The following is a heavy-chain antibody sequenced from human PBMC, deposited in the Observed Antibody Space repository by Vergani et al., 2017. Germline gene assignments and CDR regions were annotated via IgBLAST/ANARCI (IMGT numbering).Heavy chain of an antibody. V-gene: IGHV4-4*07. J-gene: IGHJ3*01. Sequence: QVRLQESGPGLVKPSETLSLTCSVSGGSMSGYYLSWIRKPPGTGLEWIGRIYTSGATNTNPSLRSRAIMSVDAYKKQFSLKLNPVTAADTAVYYCSRDGGEYDKDALDVWGQGTKGTV. CDR1: GGSMSGYY. D-gene: IGHD2-21*01. CDR2: IYTSGAT. CDR3: SRDGGEYDKDALDV.